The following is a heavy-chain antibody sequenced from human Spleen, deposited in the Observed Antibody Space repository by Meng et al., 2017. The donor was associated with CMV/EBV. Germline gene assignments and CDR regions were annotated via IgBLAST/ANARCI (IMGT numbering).Heavy chain of an antibody. CDR2: ISYEGSDK. J-gene: IGHJ4*02. Sequence: FTFSSYAMDWVRQAPGKGLEWVTVISYEGSDKYYADSVKGRFTISRDNPKNTLYLQMNSLRAEDTAVYYCARDPSVLMVYAIKYYFDYWGQGTLVTVSS. CDR1: FTFSSYA. CDR3: ARDPSVLMVYAIKYYFDY. D-gene: IGHD2-8*01. V-gene: IGHV3-30*04.